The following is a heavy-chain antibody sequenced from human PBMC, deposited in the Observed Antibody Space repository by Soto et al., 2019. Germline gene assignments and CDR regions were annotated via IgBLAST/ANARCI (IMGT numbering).Heavy chain of an antibody. V-gene: IGHV4-59*12. CDR3: ARVFDSSGWYRQYYGMDV. Sequence: SETLSLTCTVSGGSISNYYWSWIRQPPGKGLEWIGYMSYTGSTNYNPSLKSRVTTSVDTSKNQLSLKLSSVTAADTAVYFCARVFDSSGWYRQYYGMDVWGQGTTVTVSS. CDR1: GGSISNYY. J-gene: IGHJ6*02. CDR2: MSYTGST. D-gene: IGHD6-19*01.